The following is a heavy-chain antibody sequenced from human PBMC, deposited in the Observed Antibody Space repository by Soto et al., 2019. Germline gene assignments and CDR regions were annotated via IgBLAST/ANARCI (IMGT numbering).Heavy chain of an antibody. D-gene: IGHD3-16*01. CDR1: GGSVSSGSYY. CDR3: ASVYEQALIFDY. V-gene: IGHV4-61*01. J-gene: IGHJ4*02. Sequence: KTSETLSLTCTVSGGSVSSGSYYWSWIRQPPGKGLEWIGYIYYSGSTNYNPSLKSRVTISVDTSKNQFSLKLSSVTAADTAVYYCASVYEQALIFDYWGQGTLVTVSS. CDR2: IYYSGST.